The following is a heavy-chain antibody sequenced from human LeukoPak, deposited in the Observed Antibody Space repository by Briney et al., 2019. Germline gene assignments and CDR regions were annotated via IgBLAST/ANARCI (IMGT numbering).Heavy chain of an antibody. J-gene: IGHJ4*02. CDR3: ARHGSSGVVITNFDY. Sequence: SETLSLTCSVSGGSISSGDYYWGWIRQPPGKGLEWIGTMFYSGITYYSPSLKSRVTISVDTSKNQFSLKLSSVTAADTAVHFCARHGSSGVVITNFDYWGQGTLVTVSS. D-gene: IGHD3-3*01. CDR2: MFYSGIT. V-gene: IGHV4-39*01. CDR1: GGSISSGDYY.